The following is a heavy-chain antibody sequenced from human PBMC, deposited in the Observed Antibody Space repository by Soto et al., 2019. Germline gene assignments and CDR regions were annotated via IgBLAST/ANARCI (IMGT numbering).Heavy chain of an antibody. J-gene: IGHJ4*02. CDR3: ARGQGTGNYDFWSGYFYYFDY. V-gene: IGHV4-59*01. CDR1: GGSISSYY. Sequence: QVQLQESGPGLVKPSETLSLTCTVSGGSISSYYWSWIRQPPGKGLEWIGYIYYSGSTNYNPSLKSRVTISVDTSKNPFSLKLSSVTAADTAVYYCARGQGTGNYDFWSGYFYYFDYWGQGTLVTVSS. CDR2: IYYSGST. D-gene: IGHD3-3*01.